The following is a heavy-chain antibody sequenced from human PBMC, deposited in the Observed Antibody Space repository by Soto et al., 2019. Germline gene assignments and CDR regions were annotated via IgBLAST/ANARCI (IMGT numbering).Heavy chain of an antibody. Sequence: SVKVSCKASGGTFSSYAISWVRQAPGQGXEWMGGIIPIFGTANYAQKFQGRVTITADESTSTAYMELSSLRSEDTAAYYCARDARMVATNYYYYYGMDVWGQGTTVTVSS. CDR2: IIPIFGTA. D-gene: IGHD5-12*01. V-gene: IGHV1-69*13. J-gene: IGHJ6*02. CDR1: GGTFSSYA. CDR3: ARDARMVATNYYYYYGMDV.